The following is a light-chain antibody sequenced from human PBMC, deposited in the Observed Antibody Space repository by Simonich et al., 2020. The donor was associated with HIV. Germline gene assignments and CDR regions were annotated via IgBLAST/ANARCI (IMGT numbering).Light chain of an antibody. J-gene: IGLJ3*02. CDR2: GNN. CDR1: SSNIGAGYD. CDR3: AAWDDSLSVWV. V-gene: IGLV1-40*01. Sequence: QSVLTQPPSVSGAPGQRVTISCTGRSSNIGAGYDVHWYQQLPGTAPKLLIYGNNNRPSGVPDRFSGSKSGTSASLAISGLRSEDETDYYCAAWDDSLSVWVFGGGTKLTVL.